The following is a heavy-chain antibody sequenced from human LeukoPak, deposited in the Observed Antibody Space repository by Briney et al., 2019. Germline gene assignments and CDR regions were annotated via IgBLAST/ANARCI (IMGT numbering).Heavy chain of an antibody. Sequence: PGGSLRLSCAASGFTFSTYGMNWVSQAPGKGLEWVSSISDTGSDTYYADSVKGRFTISRDNSKNTLFLHMNSLRVEDTAIYYCAKRVPYSSSSVYFDAWGQGALVTVSS. CDR3: AKRVPYSSSSVYFDA. V-gene: IGHV3-23*01. D-gene: IGHD6-6*01. CDR2: ISDTGSDT. J-gene: IGHJ4*02. CDR1: GFTFSTYG.